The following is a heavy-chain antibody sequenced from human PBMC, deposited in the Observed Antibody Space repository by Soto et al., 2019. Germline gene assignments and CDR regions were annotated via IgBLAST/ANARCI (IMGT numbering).Heavy chain of an antibody. J-gene: IGHJ4*02. CDR2: IYYSGST. CDR3: ATAVPAATNALDS. CDR1: GGSLSRYY. Sequence: SETLSLTCTVSGGSLSRYYWSWLRQPPGKGLEWIGHIYYSGSTNYNPSLKSRVTISVDTSKNQFSLKLSSVTAADTAVYYRATAVPAATNALDSWGQGTLVTSPQ. V-gene: IGHV4-59*08. D-gene: IGHD2-2*01.